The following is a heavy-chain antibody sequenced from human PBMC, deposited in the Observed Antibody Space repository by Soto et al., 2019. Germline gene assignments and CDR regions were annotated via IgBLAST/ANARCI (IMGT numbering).Heavy chain of an antibody. V-gene: IGHV3-13*01. J-gene: IGHJ4*02. Sequence: GGSLRLSCAASGFTFSSYDMHWVRQATGKGLEWVSAIGTAGDTYYPGSVKGRFTISRENAKNSLYLQMNSLRAGDTAVYYCARDYCCGGSCYFDFWGQGTTVTVSS. CDR1: GFTFSSYD. D-gene: IGHD2-15*01. CDR2: IGTAGDT. CDR3: ARDYCCGGSCYFDF.